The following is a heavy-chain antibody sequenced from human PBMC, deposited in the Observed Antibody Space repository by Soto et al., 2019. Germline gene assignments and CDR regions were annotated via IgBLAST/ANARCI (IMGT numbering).Heavy chain of an antibody. CDR2: IHHSGST. J-gene: IGHJ5*02. Sequence: QVQLQESGPGLVKPSGTLSLTCVVSGDSINSNHWWSWVRQPPGKGLEWIGEIHHSGSTNYNPSLKRRVTTSVDKSKNQVSLNLTFVTAADTALYFCARTNNGYRNGWYNWFDTWGQGTLVTVSS. CDR1: GDSINSNHW. CDR3: ARTNNGYRNGWYNWFDT. V-gene: IGHV4-4*02. D-gene: IGHD6-19*01.